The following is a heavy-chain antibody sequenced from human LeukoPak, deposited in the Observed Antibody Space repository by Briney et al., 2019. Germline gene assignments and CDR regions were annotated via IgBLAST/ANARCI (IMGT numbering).Heavy chain of an antibody. V-gene: IGHV3-74*01. CDR2: INGDGTTT. CDR3: ATGNYYDSRGYYTFGH. J-gene: IGHJ4*02. D-gene: IGHD3-22*01. Sequence: GGSLRLSCAASGFTFNKYWMHWVRQAPGKGLVWVSRINGDGTTTSYADSVKDGFTMSRDNAKNTLYLQMSGPRAEDTAVYYCATGNYYDSRGYYTFGHWGQGTLVTVSS. CDR1: GFTFNKYW.